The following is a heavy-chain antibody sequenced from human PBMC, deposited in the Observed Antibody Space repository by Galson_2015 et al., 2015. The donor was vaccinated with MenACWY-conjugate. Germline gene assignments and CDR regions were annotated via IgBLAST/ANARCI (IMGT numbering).Heavy chain of an antibody. Sequence: ETLSLTCTVSGDSISTYFWAWIRQPPGKGLDWIGSIFQSGSAYYNPSLKSRVTISVDTSKNQFSLKLGSVTAADTAVYYCARRVVSSPMIDYWGQGTLVSVSS. V-gene: IGHV4-39*07. CDR3: ARRVVSSPMIDY. D-gene: IGHD2-2*01. J-gene: IGHJ4*02. CDR1: GDSISTYF. CDR2: IFQSGSA.